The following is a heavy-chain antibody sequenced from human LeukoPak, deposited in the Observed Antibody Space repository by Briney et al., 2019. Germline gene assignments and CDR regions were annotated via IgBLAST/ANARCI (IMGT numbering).Heavy chain of an antibody. D-gene: IGHD3-10*01. Sequence: GGSLRLSCAASGFTFSTYGMHWVRQAPGKGLEGVAVIWYDGSNKHYADSVKGRFTISRDNSKNTLYLQMNSLRAEDTAVHYCARGSGKGYYGMDVWGKGTTVTVSS. J-gene: IGHJ6*04. V-gene: IGHV3-33*01. CDR3: ARGSGKGYYGMDV. CDR2: IWYDGSNK. CDR1: GFTFSTYG.